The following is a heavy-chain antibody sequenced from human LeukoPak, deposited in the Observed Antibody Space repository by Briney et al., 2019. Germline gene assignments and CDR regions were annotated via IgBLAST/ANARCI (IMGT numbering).Heavy chain of an antibody. J-gene: IGHJ4*02. D-gene: IGHD2-2*01. CDR3: ARGTGSIVVVPAAMFRGYYYFDY. Sequence: SETLSLTCAVSGGSFSGYYWSWIRQPPGKGLEWIGEINHSGSTNYNPSLKSRVTISVDTSKNQFSLKLSSVTAADTAVYYCARGTGSIVVVPAAMFRGYYYFDYWGQGTLVTVSS. CDR1: GGSFSGYY. V-gene: IGHV4-34*01. CDR2: INHSGST.